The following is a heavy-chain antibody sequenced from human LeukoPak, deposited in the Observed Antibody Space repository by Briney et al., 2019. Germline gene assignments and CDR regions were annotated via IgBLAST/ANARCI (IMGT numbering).Heavy chain of an antibody. CDR1: GYTFTSYY. D-gene: IGHD5-12*01. CDR2: INPSGGST. CDR3: ARIRVDIVATRDYYYMDV. Sequence: GASVKVSCKASGYTFTSYYMHWVRQAPGQGLEWMGIINPSGGSTSYAQKFQGRVTMTRDMSTSTVYMELRSLRSDDTAVYYCARIRVDIVATRDYYYMDVWGKGTTVTISS. V-gene: IGHV1-46*01. J-gene: IGHJ6*03.